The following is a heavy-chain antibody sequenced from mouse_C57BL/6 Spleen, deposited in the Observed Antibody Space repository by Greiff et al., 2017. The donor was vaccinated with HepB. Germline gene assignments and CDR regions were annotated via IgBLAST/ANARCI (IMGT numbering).Heavy chain of an antibody. CDR3: TRWWYDSSPIDY. D-gene: IGHD1-1*01. V-gene: IGHV1-15*01. J-gene: IGHJ2*01. CDR1: GYTFTDYE. CDR2: IDPETGGT. Sequence: VQLQQSGAELVRPGASVTLSCKASGYTFTDYEMHWVKQTPVHGLEWIGAIDPETGGTAYNQKFKGKAILTADKSSSTAYMELRSLTSEDSAVYYCTRWWYDSSPIDYWGQGTTLTVSS.